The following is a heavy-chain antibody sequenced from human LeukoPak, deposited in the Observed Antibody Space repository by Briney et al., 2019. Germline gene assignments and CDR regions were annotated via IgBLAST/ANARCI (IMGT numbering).Heavy chain of an antibody. D-gene: IGHD3-10*01. V-gene: IGHV3-30*02. CDR2: IRYDGSNK. CDR3: AKQGLWFGELLYQFDY. J-gene: IGHJ4*02. CDR1: GFTFSSYG. Sequence: GGSLRLSCAASGFTFSSYGMHWVRQAPGKGLEWVAFIRYDGSNKCYADSVKGRFTISRDNSKNTLYLQMNSLRAEDTAVYYCAKQGLWFGELLYQFDYWGQGTLVTVSS.